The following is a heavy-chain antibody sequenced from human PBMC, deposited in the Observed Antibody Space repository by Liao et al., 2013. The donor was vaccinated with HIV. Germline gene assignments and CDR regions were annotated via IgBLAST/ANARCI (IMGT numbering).Heavy chain of an antibody. CDR3: ARSSLLNYGSAYGFDP. Sequence: QLQLQESGPGLVKPSETLSLTCTVSGGSISDYYWSWIRQPPGKGLEWIGYIYYRGSTNYNPSLKSRVTISVDTSKNQISLKLSSVTAADTAVYYCARSSLLNYGSAYGFDPWGQGTLVSVSS. D-gene: IGHD3-10*01. CDR2: IYYRGST. V-gene: IGHV4-59*01. J-gene: IGHJ5*02. CDR1: GGSISDYY.